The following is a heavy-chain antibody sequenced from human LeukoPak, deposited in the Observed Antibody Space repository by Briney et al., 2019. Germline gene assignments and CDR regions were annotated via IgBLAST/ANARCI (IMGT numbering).Heavy chain of an antibody. Sequence: GGSLRLSCAASGFSFSSYGMHWVRQAPGKGLEWVAVISYDGSNKYYADSVKGRFTISRENSTNTLYLQINSLITEDTAVYYCAKPSIAVAGTGDYFDYWGQGTLVTVSS. J-gene: IGHJ4*02. V-gene: IGHV3-30*18. CDR2: ISYDGSNK. D-gene: IGHD6-19*01. CDR1: GFSFSSYG. CDR3: AKPSIAVAGTGDYFDY.